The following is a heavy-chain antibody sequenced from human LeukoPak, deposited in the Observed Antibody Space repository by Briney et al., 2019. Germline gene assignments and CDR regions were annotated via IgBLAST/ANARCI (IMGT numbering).Heavy chain of an antibody. CDR1: GYSISSGYY. Sequence: SETLSLTCAVSGYSISSGYYWGWIRQPPGKGLEWIGSIYHSGSTYYNPSLKSRVTISVDTSKNQFSLKLSSVTAADTAVCYCAREVVVVVAARGAFDYWGQGTLVTVSS. J-gene: IGHJ4*02. CDR3: AREVVVVVAARGAFDY. CDR2: IYHSGST. V-gene: IGHV4-38-2*02. D-gene: IGHD2-15*01.